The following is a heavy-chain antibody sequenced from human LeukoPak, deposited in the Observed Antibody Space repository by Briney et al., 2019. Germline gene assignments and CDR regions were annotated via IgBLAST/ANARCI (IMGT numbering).Heavy chain of an antibody. D-gene: IGHD3-10*01. CDR1: GYTFTSYG. J-gene: IGHJ5*02. Sequence: ASVKVSCKASGYTFTSYGISWVRQAPGQGLEWMGWISAYNGNTNYAQKLQGRVTMTTDTSTSTAYMEMRSLRSDDTAVYYCARAGVRSMVRGVINENWFDPWGQGTLVTVSS. CDR2: ISAYNGNT. V-gene: IGHV1-18*01. CDR3: ARAGVRSMVRGVINENWFDP.